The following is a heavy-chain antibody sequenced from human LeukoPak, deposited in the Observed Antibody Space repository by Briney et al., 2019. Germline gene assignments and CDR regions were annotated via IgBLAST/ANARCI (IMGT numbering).Heavy chain of an antibody. CDR3: AKLDIVVVPAAMPLSTDY. CDR2: IPYDGSNK. D-gene: IGHD2-2*03. Sequence: GRSLRLSCAASGFTFSSYGMHWVRQAPGKGLEWVAVIPYDGSNKYYADSVKGRFTISRDNSKNTLYLQMNSLRAEDTAVYYCAKLDIVVVPAAMPLSTDYWGQGTLVTVSS. V-gene: IGHV3-30*18. CDR1: GFTFSSYG. J-gene: IGHJ4*02.